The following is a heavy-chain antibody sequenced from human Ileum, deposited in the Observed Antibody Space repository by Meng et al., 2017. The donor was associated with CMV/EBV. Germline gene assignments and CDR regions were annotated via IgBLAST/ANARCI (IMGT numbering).Heavy chain of an antibody. CDR1: GYTLTGNY. Sequence: VQLVQSGAEVKKPGSSVMVSCKTSGYTLTGNYIYWVRQAPGQGLEWMGWIDPNTGGTKYIQKFQGRVTMTGDTSISTAYMELSGLRFDDTAVYYCARRERISSGLEYWGQGTLVTVSS. CDR2: IDPNTGGT. J-gene: IGHJ4*02. D-gene: IGHD6-6*01. V-gene: IGHV1-2*02. CDR3: ARRERISSGLEY.